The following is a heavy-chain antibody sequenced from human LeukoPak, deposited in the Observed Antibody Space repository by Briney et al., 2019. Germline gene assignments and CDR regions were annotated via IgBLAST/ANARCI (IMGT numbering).Heavy chain of an antibody. Sequence: SETLSLTCAVYGGSFSGYHWSWIRQTPGKGLEWVGEINHSGSTNYNPSLKSRVTISVDTSKNQFSLKLSSVTAADTAVYFCARGNYDYFDSWGQGTLVTVSS. D-gene: IGHD1-7*01. J-gene: IGHJ4*02. CDR2: INHSGST. V-gene: IGHV4-34*01. CDR1: GGSFSGYH. CDR3: ARGNYDYFDS.